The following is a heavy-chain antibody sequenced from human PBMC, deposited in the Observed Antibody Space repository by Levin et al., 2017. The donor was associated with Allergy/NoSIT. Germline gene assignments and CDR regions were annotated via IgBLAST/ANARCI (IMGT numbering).Heavy chain of an antibody. CDR1: GFTFSSYS. CDR3: ARELGYGSGSSCFNGMDV. D-gene: IGHD2-15*01. V-gene: IGHV3-21*01. J-gene: IGHJ6*02. CDR2: ISSSSSYI. Sequence: GESLKISCAASGFTFSSYSMNWVRQAPGKGLEWVSSISSSSSYIYYADSVKGRFTISRDNAKNSLYLQMNSLRAEDTAVYYCARELGYGSGSSCFNGMDVWGQGTTVTVSS.